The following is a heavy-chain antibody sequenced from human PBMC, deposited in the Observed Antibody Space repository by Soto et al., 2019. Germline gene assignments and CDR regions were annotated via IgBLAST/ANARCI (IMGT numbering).Heavy chain of an antibody. J-gene: IGHJ3*02. D-gene: IGHD2-15*01. Sequence: PGGSLRLSCAASGFTFSDCYMTWIRQAPGKGLEWVAYISSSSPGIYYPDSVKGRFTISRDNAKNSLYLQVSSLRAEDTAVYYCARAYSDAFDIWGQGTMVTVSS. CDR2: ISSSSPGI. CDR1: GFTFSDCY. CDR3: ARAYSDAFDI. V-gene: IGHV3-11*01.